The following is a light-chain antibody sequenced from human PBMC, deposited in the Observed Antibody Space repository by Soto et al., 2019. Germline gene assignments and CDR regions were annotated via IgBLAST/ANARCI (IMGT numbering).Light chain of an antibody. CDR3: QQCNSYWT. CDR1: QSISSW. Sequence: DIQMTQSPSTLSASLGDRVTITCRASQSISSWLAWYQQKPGKAPKLLIYDASSLESGVPSRFSGSGSGTEFTLTISSLQPDDFATYYCQQCNSYWTFGQGTKVDI. V-gene: IGKV1-5*01. J-gene: IGKJ1*01. CDR2: DAS.